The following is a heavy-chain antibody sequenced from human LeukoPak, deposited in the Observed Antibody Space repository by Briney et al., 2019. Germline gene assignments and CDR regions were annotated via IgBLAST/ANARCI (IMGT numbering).Heavy chain of an antibody. D-gene: IGHD4-23*01. CDR3: ARMLDGGTYFDY. J-gene: IGHJ4*02. CDR1: GYSFTTSW. V-gene: IGHV5-51*01. Sequence: GESLKISCKGSGYSFTTSWSGWVRQMPGKGVEWMGIIYPGDSDIRYSPSFQGQVTIPADKSTSTAYLQWSSLKASDTAMYYCARMLDGGTYFDYWGQGTLVTVSS. CDR2: IYPGDSDI.